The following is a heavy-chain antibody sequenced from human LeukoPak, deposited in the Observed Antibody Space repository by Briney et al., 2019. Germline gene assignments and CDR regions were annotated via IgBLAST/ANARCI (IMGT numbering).Heavy chain of an antibody. D-gene: IGHD3-10*01. J-gene: IGHJ5*02. Sequence: ASVKVSCKVSGYTLTELSMHWVRQAPGKGLECMGGFDPEDGETIYAQKFQGRVTMTEDTSTDTAYMELSSLRSEDTAVYYCATDPGGGFGELSPWGQGTLVTVSS. CDR1: GYTLTELS. V-gene: IGHV1-24*01. CDR3: ATDPGGGFGELSP. CDR2: FDPEDGET.